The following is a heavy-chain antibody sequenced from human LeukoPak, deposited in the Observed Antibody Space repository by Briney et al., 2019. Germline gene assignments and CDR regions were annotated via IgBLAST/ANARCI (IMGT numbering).Heavy chain of an antibody. Sequence: ASVKVSCKASGYTFTSYYMHWVRQAPGQGLEWMGIINPSGGSTSYAQKFQGRVTMTRDTSTSTVYMELSSLRSEDTAVYYCARDRGQQLVYNWFDPWGQGTLVTVSS. V-gene: IGHV1-46*01. D-gene: IGHD6-13*01. J-gene: IGHJ5*02. CDR2: INPSGGST. CDR1: GYTFTSYY. CDR3: ARDRGQQLVYNWFDP.